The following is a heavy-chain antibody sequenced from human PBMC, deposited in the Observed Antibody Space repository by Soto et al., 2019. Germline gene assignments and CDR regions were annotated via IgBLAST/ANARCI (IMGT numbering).Heavy chain of an antibody. Sequence: EVQLVESGGGLVQPGGSLKLSCAASGFTFSGSAMHWVRQASGKGLEWVGRIRSKANSYATAYAASVKGRFTISRDDSKNTEYLQMNSLKTEDTAVYYCTRRCGGDCYLEDAFDIWGQGTMVTVSS. V-gene: IGHV3-73*02. CDR1: GFTFSGSA. CDR2: IRSKANSYAT. CDR3: TRRCGGDCYLEDAFDI. D-gene: IGHD2-21*02. J-gene: IGHJ3*02.